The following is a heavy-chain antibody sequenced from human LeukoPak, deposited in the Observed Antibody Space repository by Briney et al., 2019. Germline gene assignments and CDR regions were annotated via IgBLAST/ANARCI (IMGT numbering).Heavy chain of an antibody. CDR1: GGSISSGDYY. CDR3: GRAARPLYCSSTSYNKGTSLDY. J-gene: IGHJ4*02. D-gene: IGHD2-2*01. CDR2: IYYSGST. V-gene: IGHV4-30-4*08. Sequence: SETLSLTCTVSGGSISSGDYYWSWIRQPPGKGLEWIGYIYYSGSTYYDPSLKSRVTISVDTSKNQFSLKLSSVTAADTAVYYCGRAARPLYCSSTSYNKGTSLDYWGQGTLVTVSS.